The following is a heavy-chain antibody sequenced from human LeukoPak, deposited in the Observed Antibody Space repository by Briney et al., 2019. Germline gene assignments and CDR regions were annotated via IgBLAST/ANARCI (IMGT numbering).Heavy chain of an antibody. Sequence: SATLSLTCTVSGGSISSHYWSWIRQPPGKGLEWIGYIYYSGSTSYNPSLKSRVTISVDTSKNQFSLKLSSVTAADTAVYYCARAGGYSSSERYFQHWGQGTLVTVSS. D-gene: IGHD6-6*01. CDR3: ARAGGYSSSERYFQH. J-gene: IGHJ1*01. V-gene: IGHV4-59*11. CDR1: GGSISSHY. CDR2: IYYSGST.